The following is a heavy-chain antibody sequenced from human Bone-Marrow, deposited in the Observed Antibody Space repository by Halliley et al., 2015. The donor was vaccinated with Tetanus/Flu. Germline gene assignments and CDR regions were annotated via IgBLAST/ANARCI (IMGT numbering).Heavy chain of an antibody. CDR3: ARDRGSEAQPGIMVVLETIEH. D-gene: IGHD2-8*01. Sequence: SLRLSCAASGFSFSSYPMNWVRQAPGKGLEWVSYISTSSGDRIYADSVRGRFTISRDNAKSSLYLQMHSLRADDAALYYCARDRGSEAQPGIMVVLETIEHWGQGTLVTVSS. CDR1: GFSFSSYP. CDR2: ISTSSGDR. J-gene: IGHJ1*01. V-gene: IGHV3-21*01.